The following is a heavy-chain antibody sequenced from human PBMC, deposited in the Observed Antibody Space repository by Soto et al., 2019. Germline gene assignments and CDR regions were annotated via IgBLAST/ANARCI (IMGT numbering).Heavy chain of an antibody. Sequence: QVQLVESGGGVVQPGRSLRLSCAASGFTFSSYGMHWVRQAPGKGLEWVAVIWYDGSNKYYADSVKGRFTISRDNSKNTLYLQMNSLRAEDTAVYYCARDHSLRGIAAPGGAFDIWGQGTMVTVSS. D-gene: IGHD6-13*01. CDR2: IWYDGSNK. CDR3: ARDHSLRGIAAPGGAFDI. J-gene: IGHJ3*02. V-gene: IGHV3-33*01. CDR1: GFTFSSYG.